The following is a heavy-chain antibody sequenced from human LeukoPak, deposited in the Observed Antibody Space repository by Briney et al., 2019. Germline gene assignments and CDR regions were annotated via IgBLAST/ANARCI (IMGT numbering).Heavy chain of an antibody. CDR1: GYTLTELS. CDR3: ATVLHYYGSGTNWFNP. D-gene: IGHD3-10*01. J-gene: IGHJ5*02. V-gene: IGHV1-24*01. CDR2: FDPEDRET. Sequence: ASVKVSCKVSGYTLTELSMHWVRQAPGKGLEWMGGFDPEDRETIYAQKFQGRVTMTEDTSTDTAYMELSSLRSEDTAVYYCATVLHYYGSGTNWFNPWGQGTLVTVSS.